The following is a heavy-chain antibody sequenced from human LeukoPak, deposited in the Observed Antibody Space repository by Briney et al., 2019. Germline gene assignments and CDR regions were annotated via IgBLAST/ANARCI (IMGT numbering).Heavy chain of an antibody. CDR1: GGSFKRSRSY. D-gene: IGHD5-18*01. CDR2: FYFGGST. V-gene: IGHV4-39*02. CDR3: APPNVFSYGFFVS. Sequence: PSETLSLTYTVSGGSFKRSRSYWGWIRQSPVKGLEWIGSFYFGGSTYYNPSLKSRVSISLDTSKNHFFLNLTSVSDADTAVYYCAPPNVFSYGFFVSWGQGILVTVSS. J-gene: IGHJ4*02.